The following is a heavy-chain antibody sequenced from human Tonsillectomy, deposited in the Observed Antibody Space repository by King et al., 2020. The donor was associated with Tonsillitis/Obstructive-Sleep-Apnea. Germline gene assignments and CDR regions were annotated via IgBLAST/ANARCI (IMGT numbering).Heavy chain of an antibody. J-gene: IGHJ4*02. CDR2: IIHSGKT. D-gene: IGHD1-26*01. CDR1: GGSFSGYY. CDR3: ASTYSGCYYFDY. V-gene: IGHV4-34*12. Sequence: VQLQQWGAGLLKPSETLSLTCAVYGGSFSGYYWHWIRQPPGKGLEWIGEIIHSGKTNYNPSLKSRVTISVDTSKNRFSLQLRSVTAADTAVYYCASTYSGCYYFDYWGQGTLVTVSS.